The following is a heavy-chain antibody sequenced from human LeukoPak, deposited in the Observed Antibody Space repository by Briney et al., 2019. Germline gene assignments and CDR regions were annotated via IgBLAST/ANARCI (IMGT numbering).Heavy chain of an antibody. V-gene: IGHV1-8*01. J-gene: IGHJ4*02. D-gene: IGHD2-15*01. CDR1: GYTFTTYD. CDR3: ARVAGPIDY. CDR2: MNPNSGNT. Sequence: ASVKVSCKASGYTFTTYDINWVRQATGQGLEWMGWMNPNSGNTGHAHKFQGRVTMTRNTAINTAYMELRSLRSEDTAVYYCARVAGPIDYWGQGTLVTVSS.